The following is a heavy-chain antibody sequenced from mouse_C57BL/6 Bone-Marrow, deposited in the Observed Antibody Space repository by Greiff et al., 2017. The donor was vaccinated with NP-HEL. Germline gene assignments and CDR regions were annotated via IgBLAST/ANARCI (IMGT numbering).Heavy chain of an antibody. CDR1: GYAFSSSW. Sequence: VQLKQSGPELVKPGASVKISCKASGYAFSSSWMNWVKQRPGKGLEWIGRIYPGAGDTNYNGKFKGKATLTADKSSSTAYMQLSSLTSEDSAVYFCARLRDYYGSSYGYWGQGTTLTVSS. CDR3: ARLRDYYGSSYGY. CDR2: IYPGAGDT. D-gene: IGHD1-1*01. J-gene: IGHJ2*01. V-gene: IGHV1-82*01.